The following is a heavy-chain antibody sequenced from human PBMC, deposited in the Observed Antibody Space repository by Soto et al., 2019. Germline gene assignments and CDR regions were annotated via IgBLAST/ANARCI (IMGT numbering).Heavy chain of an antibody. Sequence: QVQLQESGPGLVKPSQTLSLTCTVSGGSISSGGYYWSWIRQHPGKGLEWIGYIYYSGSTYYNPSLKSRLTISVDTSKNQFSLKLSSVTAADTAVYYCARGNALTTTEDYWGQGTLVTVSS. CDR2: IYYSGST. CDR3: ARGNALTTTEDY. J-gene: IGHJ4*02. D-gene: IGHD4-17*01. V-gene: IGHV4-31*03. CDR1: GGSISSGGYY.